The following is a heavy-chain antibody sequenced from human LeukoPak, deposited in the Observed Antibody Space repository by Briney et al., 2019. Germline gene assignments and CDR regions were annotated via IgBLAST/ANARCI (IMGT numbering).Heavy chain of an antibody. CDR3: AREEAAGPFDY. V-gene: IGHV3-30-3*01. CDR1: GFTFSSYA. Sequence: GGSLRLSCAASGFTFSSYAMHWVRQAPGKGLEWVAVIPYDGSNKYYADSVKGRFTISRDNSKNTLYLQMNSLRAEDTAVYYCAREEAAGPFDYWGQGTLVTVSS. J-gene: IGHJ4*02. CDR2: IPYDGSNK. D-gene: IGHD6-13*01.